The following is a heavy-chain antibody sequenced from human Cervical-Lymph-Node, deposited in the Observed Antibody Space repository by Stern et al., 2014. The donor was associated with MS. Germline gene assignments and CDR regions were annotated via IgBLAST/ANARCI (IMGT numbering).Heavy chain of an antibody. CDR2: INAGNGNT. Sequence: MQLVESGAEVKKPGASVKVSCKASGYTFTSYAIHWVRQAPGQRLEWMGWINAGNGNTKYSQKFQGRLTISRDTSATTAYMELSSLTSEDTAVYYCATGSRVDYWGQGTLVTVSS. CDR3: ATGSRVDY. D-gene: IGHD1-26*01. V-gene: IGHV1-3*01. J-gene: IGHJ4*02. CDR1: GYTFTSYA.